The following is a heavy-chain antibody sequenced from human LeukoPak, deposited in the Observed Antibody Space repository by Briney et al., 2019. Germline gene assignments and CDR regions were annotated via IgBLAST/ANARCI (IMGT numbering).Heavy chain of an antibody. V-gene: IGHV1-18*01. Sequence: ASVKVSCKASGYTFTSYGISWVRQAPGQGLEWMGWISAYNGNTNYAQKLQGRVTMTTDTSTSTAYMELRSLRSDDTAVYYCARVKYCGGDCYYYMDVWGKGTTVTVSS. J-gene: IGHJ6*03. CDR1: GYTFTSYG. CDR3: ARVKYCGGDCYYYMDV. CDR2: ISAYNGNT. D-gene: IGHD2-21*01.